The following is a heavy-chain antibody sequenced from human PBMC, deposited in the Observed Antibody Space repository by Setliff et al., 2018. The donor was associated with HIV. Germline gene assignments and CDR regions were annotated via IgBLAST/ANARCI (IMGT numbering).Heavy chain of an antibody. Sequence: SETLSLTCAVSGYSISSGYYWGWIRQTPGKGLEWIGSIYHSGTTYYNPSLKSRVTISVDTSKNQFSLKLSSATAADTAVYYCGGNGYYSIDYWGQGTLVTVSS. J-gene: IGHJ4*02. CDR1: GYSISSGYY. CDR2: IYHSGTT. D-gene: IGHD3-22*01. V-gene: IGHV4-38-2*01. CDR3: GGNGYYSIDY.